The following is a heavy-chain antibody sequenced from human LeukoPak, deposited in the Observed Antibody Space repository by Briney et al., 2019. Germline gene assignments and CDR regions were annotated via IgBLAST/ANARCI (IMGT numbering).Heavy chain of an antibody. CDR3: ARGLHYYGSGSYYEDDY. V-gene: IGHV1-18*01. CDR2: VNPYNGNT. J-gene: IGHJ4*02. Sequence: ASVKVSCKASGYSFSSYDISWVRQAPGQGLEWMGWVNPYNGNTNYAQKLQGRVTMTRDTSTSTVYMELSSLRSEDTAVYYCARGLHYYGSGSYYEDDYWGQGTLVTVSS. CDR1: GYSFSSYD. D-gene: IGHD3-10*01.